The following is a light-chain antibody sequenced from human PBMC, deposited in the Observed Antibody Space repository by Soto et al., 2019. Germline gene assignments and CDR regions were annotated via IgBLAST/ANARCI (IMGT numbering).Light chain of an antibody. CDR2: AAS. J-gene: IGKJ1*01. CDR3: HQYNNWPWT. CDR1: ERVSSH. Sequence: ETVMTQSPVTLSVSPGDAATLSYRASERVSSHLAWYQQKSGQAPRLLIYAASTRATGVPVRFSGSGSETEFTLTIRSLQSEDFALYYCHQYNNWPWTFGQGTKVEIK. V-gene: IGKV3-15*01.